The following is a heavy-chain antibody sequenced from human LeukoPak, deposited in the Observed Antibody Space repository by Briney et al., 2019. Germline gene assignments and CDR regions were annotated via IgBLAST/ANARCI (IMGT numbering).Heavy chain of an antibody. CDR1: GFTFSSYA. CDR2: ISSSGSTI. D-gene: IGHD3-22*01. Sequence: PGGSLRLSCAASGFTFSSYAMHWVRQAPGKGLEWVSYISSSGSTIYYADSVKGRFTISRDNAKNSLYLQMNSLRAEDTAVYYCARVTYYYDSSGYLHHNYYYGMDVWGQGTTVTVSS. J-gene: IGHJ6*02. V-gene: IGHV3-48*04. CDR3: ARVTYYYDSSGYLHHNYYYGMDV.